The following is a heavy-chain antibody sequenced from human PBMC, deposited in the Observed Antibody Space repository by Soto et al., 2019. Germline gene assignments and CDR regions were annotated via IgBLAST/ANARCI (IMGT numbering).Heavy chain of an antibody. V-gene: IGHV3-30*18. CDR2: IPYDGSNK. CDR1: GFTFSSYG. Sequence: PGGSLRLSCAASGFTFSSYGMHWVRQAPGKGLEWVAVIPYDGSNKYYADSVKGRFTISRDNSKNTLYLQMNSLRAEDTAMYYCAKDERSGYRPVSYFFDYWGQGA. CDR3: AKDERSGYRPVSYFFDY. J-gene: IGHJ4*02. D-gene: IGHD3-3*01.